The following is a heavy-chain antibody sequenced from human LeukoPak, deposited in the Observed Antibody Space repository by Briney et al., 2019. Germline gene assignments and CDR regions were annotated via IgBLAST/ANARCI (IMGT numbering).Heavy chain of an antibody. V-gene: IGHV4-59*01. CDR2: IYYSGRT. Sequence: PSETLSLTCTVSGGSISNYYWSWVRQPPGKGLEWIGYIYYSGRTNYNPSLKSRVTISVDSSKNQFSLNLSSVTAADTAVYYCARGDYGDYSFYWYFDLWGRGTLVTVSS. D-gene: IGHD4-17*01. J-gene: IGHJ2*01. CDR3: ARGDYGDYSFYWYFDL. CDR1: GGSISNYY.